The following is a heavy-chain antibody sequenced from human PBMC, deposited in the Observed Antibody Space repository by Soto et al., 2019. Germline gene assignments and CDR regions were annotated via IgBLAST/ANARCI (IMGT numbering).Heavy chain of an antibody. CDR3: ARRPRSVSGSYYLDY. CDR2: IIPIFGTA. CDR1: GGTFSSYA. V-gene: IGHV1-69*01. J-gene: IGHJ4*02. Sequence: QVQLVQSGAEVKKPGSSVKVSCKASGGTFSSYAISWVRQAPGQGLEWMGGIIPIFGTANYAQKFQGRVTTPAAESTSTACRDLSSLRSEDRAVYYCARRPRSVSGSYYLDYWGQGTLVTDSS. D-gene: IGHD3-10*01.